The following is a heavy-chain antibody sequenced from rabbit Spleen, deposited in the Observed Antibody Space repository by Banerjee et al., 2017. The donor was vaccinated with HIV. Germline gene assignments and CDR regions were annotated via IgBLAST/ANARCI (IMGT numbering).Heavy chain of an antibody. D-gene: IGHD8-1*01. CDR1: GFSFSSNYY. V-gene: IGHV1S45*01. J-gene: IGHJ4*01. CDR2: IYTGNNKN. CDR3: ARDAGSYDYIDGYFNL. Sequence: QQQLVESGGGLVQPEGSLTLTCTASGFSFSSNYYMCWVRQAPGKGLEWIGCIYTGNNKNYYASWAKGRFTISKTSSTMVTLQMTSLTAADTATYFCARDAGSYDYIDGYFNLWGPGTLVTVS.